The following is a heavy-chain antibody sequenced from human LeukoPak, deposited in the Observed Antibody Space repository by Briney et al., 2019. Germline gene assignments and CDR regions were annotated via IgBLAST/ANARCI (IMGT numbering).Heavy chain of an antibody. D-gene: IGHD6-13*01. Sequence: ASVKVSCKVSGYXLTELSMHWVRQAPGKGREWLGCFDPEDGETIYAQKFQGRVTMTEDTSTDTAYMELSSLRSEDTAVYYCATDAGIAAARGDYYYGMDVWGQGTTVTVSS. CDR3: ATDAGIAAARGDYYYGMDV. J-gene: IGHJ6*02. V-gene: IGHV1-24*01. CDR1: GYXLTELS. CDR2: FDPEDGET.